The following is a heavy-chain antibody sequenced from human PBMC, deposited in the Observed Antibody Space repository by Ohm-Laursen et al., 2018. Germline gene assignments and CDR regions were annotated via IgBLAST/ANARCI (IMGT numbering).Heavy chain of an antibody. CDR1: GGSMSNSNFY. D-gene: IGHD1-26*01. CDR2: INHSGST. V-gene: IGHV4-39*07. CDR3: ARASGSYPFYYSYGMDV. J-gene: IGHJ6*02. Sequence: SETLSLTCAVSGGSMSNSNFYWAWVRQSPGKGLEWIGQINHSGSTNYNPSLKSRVTISVDTSKDQFSLKLSSVTAADTAVYYCARASGSYPFYYSYGMDVWGQGTTVTVSS.